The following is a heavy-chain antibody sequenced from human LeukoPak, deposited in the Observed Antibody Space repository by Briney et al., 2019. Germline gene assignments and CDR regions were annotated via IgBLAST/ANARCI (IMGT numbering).Heavy chain of an antibody. CDR2: ISGSGGST. J-gene: IGHJ4*02. CDR3: AKGLDYYGSGSSDY. Sequence: GGSLRLSCAASGFTFSSYAMSWVRQAPGKGLEWVSAISGSGGSTYYADSVKGRFTISRDNSKNTLYLQMNSLRAEDAAVYYCAKGLDYYGSGSSDYWGQGTLVTVSS. V-gene: IGHV3-23*01. CDR1: GFTFSSYA. D-gene: IGHD3-10*01.